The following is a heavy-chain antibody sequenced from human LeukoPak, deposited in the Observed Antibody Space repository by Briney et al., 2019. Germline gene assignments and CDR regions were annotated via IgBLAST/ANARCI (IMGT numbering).Heavy chain of an antibody. V-gene: IGHV3-7*04. CDR3: AGGGSSDY. D-gene: IGHD3-10*01. CDR2: TKQDDSEK. J-gene: IGHJ4*02. Sequence: GGSLRLSCVDSGFSLRSYWMSWVRQAPGKGLEWVANTKQDDSEKYYVDSVKGRFSISRDNAKNSLYLQMNSLRAEDTAVYYCAGGGSSDYWGQGTLVTVSS. CDR1: GFSLRSYW.